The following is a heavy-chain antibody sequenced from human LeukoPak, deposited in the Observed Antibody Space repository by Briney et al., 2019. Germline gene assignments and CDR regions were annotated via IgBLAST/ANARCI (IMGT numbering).Heavy chain of an antibody. D-gene: IGHD6-19*01. CDR2: TYYRSKWYN. CDR3: ARGGGGWYYFDY. CDR1: GDSFSSNSAA. Sequence: SQTLSLTCAISGDSFSSNSAAWIWLRQSPSIGLEWLGRTYYRSKWYNDYAVSVRSRISINPDTSKNQFSLQLNSVTPEDTAVYYCARGGGGWYYFDYWGQGTLVTVSS. J-gene: IGHJ4*02. V-gene: IGHV6-1*01.